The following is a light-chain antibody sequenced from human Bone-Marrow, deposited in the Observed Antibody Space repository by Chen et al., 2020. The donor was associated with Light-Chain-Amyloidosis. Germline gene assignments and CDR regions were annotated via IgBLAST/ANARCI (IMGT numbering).Light chain of an antibody. CDR3: QVWDRSSDRPV. Sequence: SYFLTQQSSVSVAPGQTATIACGGNNIGSTSVHWYQQTPGQAPLLVLYDDIDRPSGIPERLSGSNSGNTATLTISRVEAGDEADYYCQVWDRSSDRPVFGGGTKLTVL. J-gene: IGLJ3*02. CDR2: DDI. V-gene: IGLV3-21*02. CDR1: NIGSTS.